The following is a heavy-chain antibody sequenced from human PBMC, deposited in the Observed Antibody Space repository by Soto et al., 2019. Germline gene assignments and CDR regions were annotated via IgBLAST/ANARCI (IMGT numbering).Heavy chain of an antibody. CDR2: IYHSGST. CDR1: GGSICSSKW. Sequence: PSETLSLTCAVSGGSICSSKWWSWVRQPPGKGLEWIGEIYHSGSTNYNPSLKSRVTISVDKSKNQFSLKLSSVTAADTAVYYCASGGSSSFYYFDYWGQGTLVTAPQ. V-gene: IGHV4-4*02. CDR3: ASGGSSSFYYFDY. D-gene: IGHD6-6*01. J-gene: IGHJ4*02.